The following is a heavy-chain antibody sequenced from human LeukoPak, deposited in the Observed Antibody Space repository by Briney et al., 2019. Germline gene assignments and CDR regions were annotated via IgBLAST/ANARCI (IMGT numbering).Heavy chain of an antibody. J-gene: IGHJ4*02. D-gene: IGHD4-23*01. CDR1: GGSISSGGYY. CDR3: ARGRGNSGLDY. V-gene: IGHV4-31*03. Sequence: SETLSLTCTVSGGSISSGGYYWSWIRQHRGKGLEWIGYIYYSGSTYYNPSLKSRVTISVDTSKNQFSLKLSSVTAADTAVYYRARGRGNSGLDYWGQGTLVTVSS. CDR2: IYYSGST.